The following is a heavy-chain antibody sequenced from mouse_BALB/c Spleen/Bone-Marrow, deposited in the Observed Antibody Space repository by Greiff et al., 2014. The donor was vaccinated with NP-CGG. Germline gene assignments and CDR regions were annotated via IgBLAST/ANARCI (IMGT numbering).Heavy chain of an antibody. Sequence: VQLQESGAELVRPGVSVKISCKGSGYTFTDYAMHWVKQSHAKSLEWIGVISPYYVDGGYNQKFKGKATMTIDKSSSTAYMELARLTSEDSAIYYCARGDSSSLYYYAMDYWGQGTSVTVST. CDR1: GYTFTDYA. D-gene: IGHD3-2*01. J-gene: IGHJ4*01. CDR2: ISPYYVDG. CDR3: ARGDSSSLYYYAMDY. V-gene: IGHV1S137*01.